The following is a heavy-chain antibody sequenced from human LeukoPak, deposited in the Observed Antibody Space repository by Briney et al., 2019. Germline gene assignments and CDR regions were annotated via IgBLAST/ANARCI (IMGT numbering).Heavy chain of an antibody. CDR1: GYTFTGYY. CDR2: MNPNSGNT. D-gene: IGHD2-21*02. J-gene: IGHJ6*02. CDR3: ARGRSETTWYCGGDRYPDYYYGMDV. Sequence: ASVKVSCKASGYTFTGYYMHWVRQAPEQGLEWMGWMNPNSGNTGYAQKFQGRVTMTRNTSISTAYMELSSLRSEDTAVYYCARGRSETTWYCGGDRYPDYYYGMDVWGQGTTVTVSS. V-gene: IGHV1-8*02.